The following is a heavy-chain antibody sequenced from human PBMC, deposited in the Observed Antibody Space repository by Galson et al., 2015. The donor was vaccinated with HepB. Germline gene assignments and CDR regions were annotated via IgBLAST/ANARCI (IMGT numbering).Heavy chain of an antibody. D-gene: IGHD6-19*01. V-gene: IGHV3-23*01. J-gene: IGHJ3*02. CDR1: GFTFSSYA. Sequence: SLRLSCAASGFTFSSYAMSWVRQAPGKGLEWVSAISGSGGSTYYADSVKGRFTISRDNSKNTLYLQMNSLRAEDTAVYYCAKAWDDPPGIAVAGAGIFGAFDIWGQGTMVTVSS. CDR2: ISGSGGST. CDR3: AKAWDDPPGIAVAGAGIFGAFDI.